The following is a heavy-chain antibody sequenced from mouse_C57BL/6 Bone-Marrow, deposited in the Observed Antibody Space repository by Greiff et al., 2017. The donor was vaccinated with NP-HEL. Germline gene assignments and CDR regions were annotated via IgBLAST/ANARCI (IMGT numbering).Heavy chain of an antibody. D-gene: IGHD1-1*01. CDR1: GYTFTSYG. V-gene: IGHV1-81*01. CDR2: IYPRSGNT. CDR3: ARGDYYGSSSDY. Sequence: QVQLKESGAELARPGASVKLSCKASGYTFTSYGISWVKQRTGQGLEWIGEIYPRSGNTYYNEKFKGKATLTADKSSSTAYMELRSLTSEDSAVYFCARGDYYGSSSDYWGQGTTLTVSS. J-gene: IGHJ2*01.